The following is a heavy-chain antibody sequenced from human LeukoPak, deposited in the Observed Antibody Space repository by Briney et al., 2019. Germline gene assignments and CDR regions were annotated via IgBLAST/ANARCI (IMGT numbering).Heavy chain of an antibody. Sequence: SGGSLRLSCAASGFTFSSYAMSWVRQAPGKGLEWVSAISGSGGSTYYADSVKGRFTISRDNSKNTLYLQMNSLRAEDTAVYYCAKDLVAVTTGWFDPWGQGTLVTVSS. CDR1: GFTFSSYA. CDR2: ISGSGGST. J-gene: IGHJ5*02. V-gene: IGHV3-23*01. D-gene: IGHD2-21*02. CDR3: AKDLVAVTTGWFDP.